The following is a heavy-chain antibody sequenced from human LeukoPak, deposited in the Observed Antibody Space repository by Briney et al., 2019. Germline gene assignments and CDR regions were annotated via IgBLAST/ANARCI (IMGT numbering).Heavy chain of an antibody. CDR2: IYYTGNT. D-gene: IGHD3-10*01. CDR1: GDSITGYY. Sequence: TSETLSLTCSVAGDSITGYYWGWIRQPPGKWLEWIGNIYYTGNTYYNSSHKSRVTISLDTSKNQFSLQVISLTTADTAAYYCTKSDGYGLIRICGRGTMVTVSS. J-gene: IGHJ3*02. CDR3: TKSDGYGLIRI. V-gene: IGHV4-39*07.